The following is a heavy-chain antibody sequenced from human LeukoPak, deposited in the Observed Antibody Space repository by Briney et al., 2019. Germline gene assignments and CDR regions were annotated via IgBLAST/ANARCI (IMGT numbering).Heavy chain of an antibody. V-gene: IGHV5-51*01. Sequence: GESLKISCKGSGYSFTSYWIGWVRQVPGKGLEWMGIIYPGDSDTRYSPSFQGQVTISADKSISTAYLQWSSLKASDTAMYYCARQEGEVLLWFGELLSDAFDIWGQGTMVTVSS. CDR2: IYPGDSDT. J-gene: IGHJ3*02. CDR1: GYSFTSYW. CDR3: ARQEGEVLLWFGELLSDAFDI. D-gene: IGHD3-10*01.